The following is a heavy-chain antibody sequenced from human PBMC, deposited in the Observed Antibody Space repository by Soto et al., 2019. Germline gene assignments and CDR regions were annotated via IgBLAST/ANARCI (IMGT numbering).Heavy chain of an antibody. CDR3: AARSTGLFFFDN. V-gene: IGHV4-34*01. Sequence: QVQLQQWGAGLLKPSETLSLTCAVYGASFSHYYWSWIRQPPGKGLEWIGEINYSGSTNYNPSLKRPGTISVDTSKNQFSLKLTSVTAADTAVFYCAARSTGLFFFDNWGQGTLVTVSS. D-gene: IGHD2-2*01. J-gene: IGHJ4*02. CDR1: GASFSHYY. CDR2: INYSGST.